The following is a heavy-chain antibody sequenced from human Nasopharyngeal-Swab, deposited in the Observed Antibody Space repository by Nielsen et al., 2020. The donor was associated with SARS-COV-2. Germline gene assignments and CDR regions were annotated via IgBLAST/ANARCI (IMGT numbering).Heavy chain of an antibody. Sequence: GGSLRLSCAASGFSFNTYAMSWVRQAPGKGLEWVSAITSSGANTYYADSVKGRFTISRDNSKNTLYLQMNSLRADDTAVYYCVKDRSGSYDYWGQGTLVTVSS. V-gene: IGHV3-23*01. J-gene: IGHJ4*02. CDR3: VKDRSGSYDY. D-gene: IGHD1-26*01. CDR2: ITSSGANT. CDR1: GFSFNTYA.